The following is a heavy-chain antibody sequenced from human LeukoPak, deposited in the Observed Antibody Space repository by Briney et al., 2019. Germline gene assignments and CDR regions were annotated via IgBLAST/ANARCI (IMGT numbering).Heavy chain of an antibody. CDR1: GGSISSSNW. V-gene: IGHV4-4*02. Sequence: SETLSLTCAVPGGSISSSNWWSWVRQPPGKGLEWIGEIYHSGSTNFNPSLKSRVTISVDKSKNQFSLKLSSVTAADTAVYYCARRRLKRPFDYWGQGTLVTVSS. D-gene: IGHD1-1*01. CDR2: IYHSGST. J-gene: IGHJ4*02. CDR3: ARRRLKRPFDY.